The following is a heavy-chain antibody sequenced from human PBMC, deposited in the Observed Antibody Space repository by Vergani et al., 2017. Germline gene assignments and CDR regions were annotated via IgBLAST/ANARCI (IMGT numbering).Heavy chain of an antibody. Sequence: QVKLQESGPGLLKPSQTLSLTCTVSGESIRSGSHYWSWIRQPAGKGPEWIGHIHTGGSTDLNPSFKSRVSISVDTSKSQFSLKLSSVTAADPAVYYCARASIAAAGGDFDYWGQGTLVTVSS. D-gene: IGHD6-13*01. CDR2: IHTGGST. V-gene: IGHV4-61*02. CDR3: ARASIAAAGGDFDY. CDR1: GESIRSGSHY. J-gene: IGHJ4*02.